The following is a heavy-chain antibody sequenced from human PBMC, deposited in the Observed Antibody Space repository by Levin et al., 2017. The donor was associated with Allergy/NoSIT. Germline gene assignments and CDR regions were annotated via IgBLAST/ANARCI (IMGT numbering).Heavy chain of an antibody. Sequence: LSLTCAASGFTFTSFAMHWVRQAPGKGLEYVSAISSDGGSTYYANSVKGRFTISRDNSKNTLYLQMGSLRAEDMAVYHCARRSANCGGDCWYFDLWGRGTLVTVSS. CDR1: GFTFTSFA. V-gene: IGHV3-64*01. D-gene: IGHD2-21*02. CDR3: ARRSANCGGDCWYFDL. CDR2: ISSDGGST. J-gene: IGHJ2*01.